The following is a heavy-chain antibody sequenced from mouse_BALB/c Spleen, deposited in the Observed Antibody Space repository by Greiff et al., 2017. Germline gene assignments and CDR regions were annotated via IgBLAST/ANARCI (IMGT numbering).Heavy chain of an antibody. J-gene: IGHJ3*01. D-gene: IGHD2-3*01. CDR3: ARKGYDGFPWFAY. Sequence: QVQLQQSGAELVRPGTSVKVSCKASGYAFTNYLIEWVKQRPGQGLEWIGVINPGSGGTNYNEKFKGKATLTADKSSSTAYMQLSSLTSDDSAVYFCARKGYDGFPWFAYWGQGTLVTVSA. CDR2: INPGSGGT. CDR1: GYAFTNYL. V-gene: IGHV1-54*01.